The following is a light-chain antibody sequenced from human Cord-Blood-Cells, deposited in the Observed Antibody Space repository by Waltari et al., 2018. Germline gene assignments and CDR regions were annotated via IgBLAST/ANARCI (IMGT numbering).Light chain of an antibody. CDR3: QQYNNWPYT. CDR2: GAS. J-gene: IGKJ2*01. CDR1: QSVSTN. V-gene: IGKV3-15*01. Sequence: EIVMTQSPATLSVSPGERATLSCRASQSVSTNLAWYQQKPGQAPSILIYGASTRATGIPARFSGSGSGTEFTLTISSLQSEDFAVYYCQQYNNWPYTFGQGTKLEIK.